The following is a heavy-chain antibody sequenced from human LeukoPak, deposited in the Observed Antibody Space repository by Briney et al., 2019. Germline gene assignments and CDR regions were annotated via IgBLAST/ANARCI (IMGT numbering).Heavy chain of an antibody. J-gene: IGHJ5*02. D-gene: IGHD2-8*02. CDR1: GVSIRSGGYY. V-gene: IGHV4-30-2*01. CDR2: IYHSGSS. CDR3: ARASGADEMYNWFDP. Sequence: PSQTLSLTCADSGVSIRSGGYYWSWIRQPPGKGLEWIGYIYHSGSSYYNPSLKSRVTLSADRSKNQFSLKLTSVTAANTAVYYCARASGADEMYNWFDPWGQGTLVIVSS.